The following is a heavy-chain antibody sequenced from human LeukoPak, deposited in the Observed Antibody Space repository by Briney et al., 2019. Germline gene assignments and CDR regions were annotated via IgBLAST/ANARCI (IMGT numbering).Heavy chain of an antibody. CDR1: GYTFTSYG. CDR2: ISAYNGNT. V-gene: IGHV1-18*01. D-gene: IGHD2-15*01. J-gene: IGHJ4*02. CDR3: ARDRGPASGGSVDY. Sequence: ASVNVSCKAPGYTFTSYGISWVRQAPGQGLEWMGWISAYNGNTNYAQKLQGRVTMTTDTSTSTAYMELRSLRSDDTAVYYCARDRGPASGGSVDYWGQGTLVTVSS.